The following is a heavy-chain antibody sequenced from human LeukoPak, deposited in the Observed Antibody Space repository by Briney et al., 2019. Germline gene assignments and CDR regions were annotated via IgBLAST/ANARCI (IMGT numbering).Heavy chain of an antibody. CDR3: AKDIAVAGKGMDY. CDR1: GFTFDDYA. D-gene: IGHD6-19*01. J-gene: IGHJ4*02. V-gene: IGHV3-43D*04. CDR2: ISWDGGST. Sequence: GGSLRLSCAASGFTFDDYAMHWVRQAPGKGPEWVSLISWDGGSTYYADSVKGRFTISRDNSKNSLYLQMNNLRAEDTALYYCAKDIAVAGKGMDYWGQGTLVTVSS.